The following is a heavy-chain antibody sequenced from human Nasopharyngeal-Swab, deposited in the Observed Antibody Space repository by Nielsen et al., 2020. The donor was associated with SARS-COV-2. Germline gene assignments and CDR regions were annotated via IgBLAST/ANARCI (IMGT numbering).Heavy chain of an antibody. V-gene: IGHV1-2*02. J-gene: IGHJ3*02. CDR3: ASGITGAAFDI. Sequence: ASVKVSCKASGYTFTGYYMHWVRQAPGQGLEWMGWINPNSGGTNYAQKFQGRVTITADKSTSTAYMELSRLSSEDTAVYYCASGITGAAFDIWGQGTMVTVSS. CDR2: INPNSGGT. D-gene: IGHD1-14*01. CDR1: GYTFTGYY.